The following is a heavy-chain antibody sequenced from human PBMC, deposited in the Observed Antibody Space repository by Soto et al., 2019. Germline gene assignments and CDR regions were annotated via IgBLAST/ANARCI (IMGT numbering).Heavy chain of an antibody. Sequence: SETLSLTCSVSGGSVTGYYWSWVRQPPGKGLEWIAYIFSSGTTFYNPSLRDRVTISVDTSKNQFSLEVDSVTAADTAVYYCARSDNYDFWSGYPRPLRFDIWGQGTMVTVSS. CDR3: ARSDNYDFWSGYPRPLRFDI. J-gene: IGHJ3*02. CDR1: GGSVTGYY. D-gene: IGHD3-3*01. CDR2: IFSSGTT. V-gene: IGHV4-59*08.